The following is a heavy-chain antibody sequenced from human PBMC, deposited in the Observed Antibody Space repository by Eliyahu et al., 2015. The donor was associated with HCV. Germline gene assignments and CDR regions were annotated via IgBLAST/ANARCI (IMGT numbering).Heavy chain of an antibody. V-gene: IGHV3-21*01. J-gene: IGHJ4*02. CDR2: ITSRSTYT. CDR3: ARDPTGTTLEVLQRRSDY. Sequence: DVQLVESGGGLVKPGGSLRLSCAASXFTLSSYGMTWVRXAPGKGLEWVSSITSRSTYTYYADSVKGRFTISRDNAKNSLYLQMSSLRAEDTAVYYCARDPTGTTLEVLQRRSDYWGQGTLVTVSS. D-gene: IGHD1-1*01. CDR1: XFTLSSYG.